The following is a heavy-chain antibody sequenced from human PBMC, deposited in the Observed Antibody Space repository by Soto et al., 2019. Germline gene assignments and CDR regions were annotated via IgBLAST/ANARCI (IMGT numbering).Heavy chain of an antibody. CDR1: GFTFSSYG. CDR3: EQDGGSFHY. D-gene: IGHD2-15*01. V-gene: IGHV3-30*18. J-gene: IGHJ4*02. CDR2: ISYDGSNK. Sequence: PGWSPRLSCAGSGFTFSSYGMHWVRQAPGKGLEWVAVISYDGSNKYYADSVKGRFTISRDNSKNTLYLQMNSLRAEDTAVYYCEQDGGSFHYCGQAPLVRVSA.